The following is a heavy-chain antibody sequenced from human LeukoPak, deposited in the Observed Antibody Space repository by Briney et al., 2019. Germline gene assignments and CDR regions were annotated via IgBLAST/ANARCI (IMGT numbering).Heavy chain of an antibody. CDR3: AKGTTVTNAFGF. Sequence: PGGSLRLSCAASGFTFDDYAMHWVRQAPGKGLEWVSGISWNSGSIGYADSVKGRFTISRDNAKNSLYLQMNSLRAEDTALYYCAKGTTVTNAFGFWGQGTMVTVSS. CDR2: ISWNSGSI. J-gene: IGHJ3*01. CDR1: GFTFDDYA. D-gene: IGHD4-17*01. V-gene: IGHV3-9*01.